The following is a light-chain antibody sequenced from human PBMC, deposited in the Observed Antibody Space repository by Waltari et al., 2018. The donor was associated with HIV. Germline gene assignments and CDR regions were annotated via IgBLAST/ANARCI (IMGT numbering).Light chain of an antibody. CDR3: QSADIGVL. Sequence: SSELTQPPSVSVSPGQTARIPCSGDRLSKQYAHWYQQRPGQSPLMVMYKDTERPSGIPERFSGSSSGTTVTLTISGVRAEDEADYFCQSADIGVLFGGGTKLTVL. J-gene: IGLJ2*01. CDR1: RLSKQY. CDR2: KDT. V-gene: IGLV3-25*03.